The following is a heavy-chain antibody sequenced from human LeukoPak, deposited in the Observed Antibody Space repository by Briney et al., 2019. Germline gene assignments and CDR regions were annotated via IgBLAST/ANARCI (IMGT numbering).Heavy chain of an antibody. J-gene: IGHJ4*02. D-gene: IGHD3-3*01. CDR2: IYPGDSDT. CDR1: GYSFTSYW. V-gene: IGHV5-51*01. CDR3: ARLARAFDFWSGYLAY. Sequence: GEPLKISCKGSGYSFTSYWIGWVRQMPGKGLEWMGIIYPGDSDTRYSPSFQGQVTISADKSISTAYLQWSSLKASDTAMYYCARLARAFDFWSGYLAYWGQGTLVTVSS.